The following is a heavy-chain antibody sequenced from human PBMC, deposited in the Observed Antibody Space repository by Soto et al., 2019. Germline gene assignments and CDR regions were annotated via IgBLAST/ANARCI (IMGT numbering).Heavy chain of an antibody. Sequence: EVQLVESGGGLVQPGRSLRLSCAASGFTFDDYAMHWVRQAPGKGLEWVSGISWNSGSIGYADSVKGRFTISRDNAKKSLYLQMNSLRAEDTALYYCAKDTGDYGDYNDMDVWGKGTTVTVSS. CDR1: GFTFDDYA. J-gene: IGHJ6*03. CDR2: ISWNSGSI. CDR3: AKDTGDYGDYNDMDV. D-gene: IGHD4-17*01. V-gene: IGHV3-9*01.